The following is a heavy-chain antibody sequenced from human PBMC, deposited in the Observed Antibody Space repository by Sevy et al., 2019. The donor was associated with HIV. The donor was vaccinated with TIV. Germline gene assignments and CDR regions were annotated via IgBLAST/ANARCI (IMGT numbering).Heavy chain of an antibody. CDR2: VSSDGSTI. V-gene: IGHV3-48*02. CDR1: GFTFSGYT. J-gene: IGHJ4*02. D-gene: IGHD3-10*01. CDR3: ARDLGDYYGSQI. Sequence: GGSLRLSYAASGFTFSGYTMNWVRQTPGKGLEWVSSVSSDGSTISYADSVKGRFTISRDNAKNSLYLQMNSLRDEDTAVYYCARDLGDYYGSQIWGQGTLVTVSS.